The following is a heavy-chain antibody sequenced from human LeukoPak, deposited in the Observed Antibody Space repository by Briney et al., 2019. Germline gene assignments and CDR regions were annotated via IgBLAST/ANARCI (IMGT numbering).Heavy chain of an antibody. D-gene: IGHD3-22*01. V-gene: IGHV1-69*05. J-gene: IGHJ5*02. CDR1: GGTFSSYA. CDR2: IIPIFGTA. CDR3: ASGVVDYYDSSGYYDWFDP. Sequence: GSSVKVSCKASGGTFSSYAISWVRQAPGQGLEWVGGIIPIFGTANYAQKFQGRVTITTDESTSTAYMELSSLRFEDTAVYYCASGVVDYYDSSGYYDWFDPWGQGTLVTVSS.